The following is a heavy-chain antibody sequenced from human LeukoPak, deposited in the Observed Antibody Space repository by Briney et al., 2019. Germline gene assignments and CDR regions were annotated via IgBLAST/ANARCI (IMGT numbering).Heavy chain of an antibody. D-gene: IGHD2-8*02. J-gene: IGHJ6*03. CDR3: TKDSSTGPDYYYYMDV. Sequence: GGSLRLSCAASGFTFSSYWMSWVRQAPGKGLEWVANIKQDGSEKHYVDSVKGRFTISRDNAKNSLYLQMNSLRPEDTAVYYCTKDSSTGPDYYYYMDVWGKGTTVTVSS. CDR2: IKQDGSEK. CDR1: GFTFSSYW. V-gene: IGHV3-7*01.